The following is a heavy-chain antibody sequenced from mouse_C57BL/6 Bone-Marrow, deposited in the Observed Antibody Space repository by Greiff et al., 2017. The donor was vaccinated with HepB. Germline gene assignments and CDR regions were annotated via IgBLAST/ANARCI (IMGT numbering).Heavy chain of an antibody. D-gene: IGHD2-10*01. CDR3: ARPGLLPYYYAMDY. J-gene: IGHJ4*01. CDR2: ISSGSSTI. CDR1: GFTFSDYG. Sequence: EVQGVESGGGLVKPGGSLKLSCAASGFTFSDYGMHWVRQAPEKGLEWVAYISSGSSTIYYADTVKGRFTISRDNAKNTLFLQMTSLRSEDTAMYYCARPGLLPYYYAMDYWGQGTSVTVSS. V-gene: IGHV5-17*01.